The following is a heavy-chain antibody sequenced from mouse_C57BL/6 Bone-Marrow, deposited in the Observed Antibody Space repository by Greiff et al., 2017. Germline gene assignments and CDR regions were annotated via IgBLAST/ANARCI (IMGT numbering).Heavy chain of an antibody. CDR2: INPYNGGT. CDR1: GYTFTDYY. V-gene: IGHV1-19*01. D-gene: IGHD2-10*02. J-gene: IGHJ2*01. CDR3: ARVWSLGDY. Sequence: VEPGASVKMSCKASGYTFTDYYMNWVKQSHGKSLEWIGVINPYNGGTSYNQKFKGKATLTVDKSSSTAYMELNSLTSEDSAVYYCARVWSLGDYWGQGTTLTVSS.